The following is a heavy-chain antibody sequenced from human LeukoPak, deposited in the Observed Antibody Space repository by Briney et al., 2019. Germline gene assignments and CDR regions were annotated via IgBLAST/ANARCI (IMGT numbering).Heavy chain of an antibody. CDR1: GGSISSYY. V-gene: IGHV4-59*01. CDR2: IYYSGST. CDR3: ARAGTARPYFDY. Sequence: SETLSLTCTVSGGSISSYYWSWIRQPPGKGLEWIGYIYYSGSTNYNPSLKSRVTISVDTSKNQFSLKLSSVTAADTAVYYCARAGTARPYFDYWGQGTLVTVSS. D-gene: IGHD6-6*01. J-gene: IGHJ4*02.